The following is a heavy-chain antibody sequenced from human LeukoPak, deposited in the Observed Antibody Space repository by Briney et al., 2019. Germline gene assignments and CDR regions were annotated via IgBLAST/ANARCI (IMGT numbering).Heavy chain of an antibody. CDR3: AREYYDILTGYQMGAFDI. CDR1: GFTFSSYA. Sequence: GGSLRLSCAASGFTFSSYAMHWVRQAPGKRLEWVSVISYDGSDKYYADSVKGRFTVSRDNSKNTLYLQMNSLRAEDTAVYYCAREYYDILTGYQMGAFDIWGQGTMVTVSS. J-gene: IGHJ3*02. CDR2: ISYDGSDK. V-gene: IGHV3-30*04. D-gene: IGHD3-9*01.